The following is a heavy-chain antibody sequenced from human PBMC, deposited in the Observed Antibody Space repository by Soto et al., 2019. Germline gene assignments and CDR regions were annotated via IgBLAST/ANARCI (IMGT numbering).Heavy chain of an antibody. CDR2: IKYSGTT. D-gene: IGHD3-3*01. V-gene: IGHV4-31*03. J-gene: IGHJ6*02. Sequence: SETLSLTCTVSGASVGSGGYYWSWIRQVPGKGLEWIGYIKYSGTTHYSPSLKSRVNISFDKSKNQVFLNLRFVTGADTAVYYCARESITIFGVANYYYYGMDVWGQGTTVTVS. CDR1: GASVGSGGYY. CDR3: ARESITIFGVANYYYYGMDV.